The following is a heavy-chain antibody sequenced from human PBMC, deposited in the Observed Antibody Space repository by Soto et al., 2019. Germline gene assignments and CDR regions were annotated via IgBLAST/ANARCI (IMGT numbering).Heavy chain of an antibody. D-gene: IGHD3-16*01. V-gene: IGHV3-21*04. Sequence: GSLRLSCAASGFTFRSYSMNWVRQAPGKGLEWVSSISSSSTYIYYADSVKGRFTISRDNAKNTLYLQVHSLTAEDTAVYYCAKDRREGGTSAFYFDFWGQGAQVTVSS. CDR2: ISSSSTYI. CDR1: GFTFRSYS. J-gene: IGHJ4*02. CDR3: AKDRREGGTSAFYFDF.